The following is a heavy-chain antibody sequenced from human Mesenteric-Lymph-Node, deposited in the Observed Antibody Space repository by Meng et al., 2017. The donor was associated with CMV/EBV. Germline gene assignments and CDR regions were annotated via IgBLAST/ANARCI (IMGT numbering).Heavy chain of an antibody. V-gene: IGHV3-23*01. CDR3: AKDCTSGTCYSH. CDR1: GFTFTYSA. Sequence: RGSLRLSCAASGFTFTYSAMTWVRQAPGKGLEWVSTISDGTGRTNFADSVKGRFTISRDNSKNTLYLQMNSLRAEDTAIYYCAKDCTSGTCYSHWGQGTLVTVSS. D-gene: IGHD2-2*02. J-gene: IGHJ4*02. CDR2: ISDGTGRT.